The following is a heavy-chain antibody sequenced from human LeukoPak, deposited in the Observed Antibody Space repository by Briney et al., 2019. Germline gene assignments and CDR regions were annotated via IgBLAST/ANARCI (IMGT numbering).Heavy chain of an antibody. Sequence: SETLSLTCTVSGGSISSYYWSWLRQPAGKGLEWIGRIYTSGSTNYNHSLKSRVTMSVDTSKNQFSLMLSSVTAADTAVYYCTRDSSGYDWFYDYWGQGTLVTVSS. J-gene: IGHJ4*02. CDR3: TRDSSGYDWFYDY. D-gene: IGHD5-12*01. CDR1: GGSISSYY. CDR2: IYTSGST. V-gene: IGHV4-4*07.